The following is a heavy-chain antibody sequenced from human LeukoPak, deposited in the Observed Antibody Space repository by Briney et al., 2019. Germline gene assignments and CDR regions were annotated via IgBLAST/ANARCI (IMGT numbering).Heavy chain of an antibody. Sequence: GGSLRLSCAASGFTFSSYAMSWVRQAPGKGLEWVSVIYSGGSTYYADSVKGRFTISRDNSKNTLYLQMNSLRAEDTAVYYCARGPYDSSGYRFDYWGQGTLVTVSS. CDR1: GFTFSSYA. V-gene: IGHV3-66*01. J-gene: IGHJ4*02. D-gene: IGHD3-22*01. CDR2: IYSGGST. CDR3: ARGPYDSSGYRFDY.